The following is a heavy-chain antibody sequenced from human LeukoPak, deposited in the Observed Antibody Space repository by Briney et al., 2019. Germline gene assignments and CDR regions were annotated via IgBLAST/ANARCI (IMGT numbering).Heavy chain of an antibody. V-gene: IGHV3-30*04. Sequence: GSLLLSCAASGFTFSNYAMHWVRQAPGKGLEWVAVISYDGRNKQYADSAKGRFTISRDNSKNTLYLQTNSLRAEDTAVYYCARGQFRLHSYDGSTFDYWGQGTLVSVSS. J-gene: IGHJ4*02. CDR3: ARGQFRLHSYDGSTFDY. CDR2: ISYDGRNK. D-gene: IGHD3-22*01. CDR1: GFTFSNYA.